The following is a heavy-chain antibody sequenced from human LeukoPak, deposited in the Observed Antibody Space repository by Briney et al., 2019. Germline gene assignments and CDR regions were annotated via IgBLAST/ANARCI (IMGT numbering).Heavy chain of an antibody. CDR1: GYTFTTYF. CDR2: INPSGGST. V-gene: IGHV1-46*01. CDR3: ARDRVVVGGRPPYNFDY. J-gene: IGHJ4*02. D-gene: IGHD3-16*01. Sequence: ASVKVSCKASGYTFTTYFMHWVRQAPGQGLEWMGIINPSGGSTTYAETFHGRVTMTRDMSTSTVHMELSSLRSEDTAVYYCARDRVVVGGRPPYNFDYWGQGTLVTVSS.